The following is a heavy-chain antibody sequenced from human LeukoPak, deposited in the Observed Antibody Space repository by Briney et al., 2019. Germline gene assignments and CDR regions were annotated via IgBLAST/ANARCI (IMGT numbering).Heavy chain of an antibody. CDR3: ARGESLSPFDY. Sequence: ASVKVSCKPSGYSFTTSYIHWVRQAPGHGLEWMGIINPSDRSTNYAQKFQGRVTMTRDTSTSTVYMGLSSLGSDDTAVYYCARGESLSPFDYWGQGTLVTVSS. J-gene: IGHJ4*02. CDR2: INPSDRST. CDR1: GYSFTTSY. V-gene: IGHV1-46*01.